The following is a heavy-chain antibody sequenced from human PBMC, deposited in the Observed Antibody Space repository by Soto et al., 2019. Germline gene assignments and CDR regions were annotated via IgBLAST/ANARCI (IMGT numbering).Heavy chain of an antibody. V-gene: IGHV3-7*01. CDR2: IKQDGSEK. J-gene: IGHJ6*03. CDR3: ARDPPPLYSSSWYGNYYMDV. CDR1: GFTFSSYW. D-gene: IGHD6-13*01. Sequence: VGSLRLSCAASGFTFSSYWMSWVRQAPGKGLEWVANIKQDGSEKYYVDSVKGRFTISRDNAKNSLYLQMNSLRAEDTAVYYCARDPPPLYSSSWYGNYYMDVWGKGTTVNVSS.